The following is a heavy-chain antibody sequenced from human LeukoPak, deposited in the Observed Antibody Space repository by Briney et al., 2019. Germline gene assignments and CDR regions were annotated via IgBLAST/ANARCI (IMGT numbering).Heavy chain of an antibody. CDR2: IYYSGST. CDR3: ARLKSGFLRDGFDP. Sequence: SETLSLTCTVSGGSMSSSSYYWGWIRQPPGKGLEWVATIYYSGSTYYNLSLKSRVTISVDTSKNQFFLKLSSVTAADTAVYYCARLKSGFLRDGFDPWGQGTLVTVSS. J-gene: IGHJ5*02. V-gene: IGHV4-39*01. D-gene: IGHD3-3*01. CDR1: GGSMSSSSYY.